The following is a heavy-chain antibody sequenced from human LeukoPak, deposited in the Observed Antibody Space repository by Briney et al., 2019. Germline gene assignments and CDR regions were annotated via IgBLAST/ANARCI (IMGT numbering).Heavy chain of an antibody. CDR2: IYYSGNT. Sequence: SETLSLTCTVSGVSISSGDYYWSWIRQPPAKGLELIVYIYYSGNTYYNPSLKSRVTISVDTSKNQFSLKLNSVTAADTAAYFCARGEFYDIYNWFDPWGQGTLVTVSS. CDR3: ARGEFYDIYNWFDP. V-gene: IGHV4-30-4*01. J-gene: IGHJ5*02. D-gene: IGHD3-9*01. CDR1: GVSISSGDYY.